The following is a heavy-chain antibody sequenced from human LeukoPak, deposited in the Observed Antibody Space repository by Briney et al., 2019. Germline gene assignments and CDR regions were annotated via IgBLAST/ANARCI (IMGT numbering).Heavy chain of an antibody. Sequence: GGSLRLSCAASGFTFSSYGMHWVRQAPGKGLEWVAVIWYDGSNKYYADSVKGRFTISRDNSKNTLYLQMNSLRAEDTAVYYCARDGSSGWYPEYYFDYWGQETLATVSS. J-gene: IGHJ4*02. V-gene: IGHV3-33*01. CDR3: ARDGSSGWYPEYYFDY. D-gene: IGHD6-19*01. CDR1: GFTFSSYG. CDR2: IWYDGSNK.